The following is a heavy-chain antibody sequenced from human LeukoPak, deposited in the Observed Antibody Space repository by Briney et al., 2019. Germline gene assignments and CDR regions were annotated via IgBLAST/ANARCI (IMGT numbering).Heavy chain of an antibody. J-gene: IGHJ6*02. V-gene: IGHV3-23*01. CDR3: AKSTLVAATTYYYYGMDV. Sequence: GGSLRLSCAASGFTFSSYAMSWVRQAPGKGLEWVSGISGSGGSTYYADSVKGRFTISRDTSKDTLYLQMNSLRAEDMAVYYCAKSTLVAATTYYYYGMDVWGQGTTVTVSS. CDR1: GFTFSSYA. D-gene: IGHD2-15*01. CDR2: ISGSGGST.